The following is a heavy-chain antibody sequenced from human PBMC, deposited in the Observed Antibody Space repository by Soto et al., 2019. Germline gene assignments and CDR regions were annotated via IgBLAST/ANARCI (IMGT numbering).Heavy chain of an antibody. CDR2: IFWDDDK. D-gene: IGHD2-15*01. J-gene: IGHJ4*02. CDR1: GFSLSTSGVG. Sequence: QITLKESGPTLVKPTQTLTLTCTFSGFSLSTSGVGVGWIRQPPGKALEWLAVIFWDDDKRYSPSLKDRLTITKDTSKNQVVLTMTNMDPADTATYYCAHRGYCSGGSCYDYWGQGTLVTVSS. V-gene: IGHV2-5*02. CDR3: AHRGYCSGGSCYDY.